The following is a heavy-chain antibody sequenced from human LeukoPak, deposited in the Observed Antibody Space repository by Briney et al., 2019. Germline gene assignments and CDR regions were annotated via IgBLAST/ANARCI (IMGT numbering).Heavy chain of an antibody. CDR2: INHSGST. CDR1: GGSFSGYY. D-gene: IGHD2-15*01. CDR3: ARGRIGYCSGGSCYSTGYYYYMDV. V-gene: IGHV4-34*01. J-gene: IGHJ6*03. Sequence: SETLSLTCAVYGGSFSGYYWSWIRQPPGKGLEWIGEINHSGSTNYNPSLKSRVTISVDTSKNQFSLKLSSVTAADTAVYYCARGRIGYCSGGSCYSTGYYYYMDVWGKGTTVTVSS.